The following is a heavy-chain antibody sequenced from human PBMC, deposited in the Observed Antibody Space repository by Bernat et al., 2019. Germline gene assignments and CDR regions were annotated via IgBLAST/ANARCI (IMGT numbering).Heavy chain of an antibody. J-gene: IGHJ4*02. Sequence: QVQLVESGGGLVKPGGSLRLSCAASGFTFSDYYMSWIRQAPGKGLEWVSYISSSSSYTNYADSVKGRFTISRDNAKNSLYLQMNSLRAEDTAVYYCARGGDYGDPSQLPFDYWGQGTLVTVSS. CDR1: GFTFSDYY. D-gene: IGHD4-17*01. CDR3: ARGGDYGDPSQLPFDY. V-gene: IGHV3-11*05. CDR2: ISSSSSYT.